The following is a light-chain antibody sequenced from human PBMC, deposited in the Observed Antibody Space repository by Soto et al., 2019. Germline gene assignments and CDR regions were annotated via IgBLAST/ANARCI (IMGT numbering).Light chain of an antibody. J-gene: IGKJ4*01. CDR2: DAS. V-gene: IGKV3-11*01. CDR3: QQRSNWPPLT. Sequence: DIVMTQSPDSLAVSLGERATINCRSSQTVLYSSNNRDYLAWYQQKPGQAPRLLIYDASNRATGIPARFSGSGSGTDFTLIISSLEPEDFAVYYCQQRSNWPPLTFGGGTKVDIK. CDR1: QTVLYSSNNRDY.